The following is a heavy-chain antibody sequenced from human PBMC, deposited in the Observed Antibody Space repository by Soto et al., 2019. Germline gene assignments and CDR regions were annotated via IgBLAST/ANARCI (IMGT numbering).Heavy chain of an antibody. V-gene: IGHV1-18*01. CDR1: GYNFNIYG. Sequence: QVQLVQSGAEVKKPGAAVKVSCKASGYNFNIYGINWVRRAPGQGIELMGWISAYDGKTTYEEKFQGRVTMTTDASTSTAYMELRSLISDDTAVYYCARDPHEYWTSYWFDPWGQGTLVTVSS. CDR2: ISAYDGKT. CDR3: ARDPHEYWTSYWFDP. J-gene: IGHJ5*02. D-gene: IGHD3-3*01.